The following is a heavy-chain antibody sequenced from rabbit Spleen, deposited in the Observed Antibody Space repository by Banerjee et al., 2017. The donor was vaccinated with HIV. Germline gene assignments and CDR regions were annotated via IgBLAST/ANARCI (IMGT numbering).Heavy chain of an antibody. CDR2: IDPVFGAT. D-gene: IGHD7-1*01. J-gene: IGHJ4*01. CDR3: ARGPPYAGYSSYGYVYFNL. Sequence: KGLEWIAYIDPVFGATYYATWVNGRFTISSDNAQNTLYLQLKSLTAADTATYFCARGPPYAGYSSYGYVYFNLWGPGTLVTVS. V-gene: IGHV1S7*01.